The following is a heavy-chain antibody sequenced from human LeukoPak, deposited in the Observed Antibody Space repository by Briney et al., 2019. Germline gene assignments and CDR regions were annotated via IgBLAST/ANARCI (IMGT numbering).Heavy chain of an antibody. CDR3: ARDGTSSGWYIRSLAFDI. CDR2: TYYRSKWYN. J-gene: IGHJ3*02. V-gene: IGHV6-1*01. Sequence: SQTLSLTCAISGDSVSSNSAAWNWIRQSPSRGLEWLGRTYYRSKWYNDYAVSVKSRITINPDTSKNQFSLQLNSVTPEDTAVYYCARDGTSSGWYIRSLAFDIWGQGTMVTVSS. D-gene: IGHD6-19*01. CDR1: GDSVSSNSAA.